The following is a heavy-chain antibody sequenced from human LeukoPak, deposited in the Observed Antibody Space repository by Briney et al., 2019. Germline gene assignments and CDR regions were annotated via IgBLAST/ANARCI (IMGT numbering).Heavy chain of an antibody. CDR2: ISASGTNT. CDR1: RFTFNSYA. CDR3: ATIYSGYRDAFDI. V-gene: IGHV3-23*01. Sequence: PGGSLRLSCAASRFTFNSYAMSWVRQAPGKGLEWVSGISASGTNTYYPDSVKGRFTISRYNSKNSLYLQMNSLRAEDTAVYYCATIYSGYRDAFDIWGQGTMVTVSS. J-gene: IGHJ3*02. D-gene: IGHD2-15*01.